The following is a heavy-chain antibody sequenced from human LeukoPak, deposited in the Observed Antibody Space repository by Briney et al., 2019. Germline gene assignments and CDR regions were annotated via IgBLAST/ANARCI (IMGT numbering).Heavy chain of an antibody. CDR2: IYYSGST. V-gene: IGHV4-61*01. CDR3: ARDPGSVGGRTFDAFDI. CDR1: GGSISTSNYY. J-gene: IGHJ3*02. D-gene: IGHD3-10*01. Sequence: SETLSLTCTVSGGSISTSNYYWGWIRQPPGKGLEWIGYIYYSGSTNYNPSLKSRVTISVDTSKNQFSLKLSSVTAADTAVYYCARDPGSVGGRTFDAFDIWGQGTMVTVSS.